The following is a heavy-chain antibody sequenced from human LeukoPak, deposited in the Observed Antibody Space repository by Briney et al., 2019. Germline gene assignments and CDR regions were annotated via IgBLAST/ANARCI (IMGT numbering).Heavy chain of an antibody. J-gene: IGHJ6*03. CDR1: GFTFSSYA. D-gene: IGHD3-3*01. Sequence: GGSLRLSCAASGFTFSSYAMSWVRQAPGKGLEWVSYISSSGRTIYYADSVKGRFTISRDNAKNSLYLQMNSLRAEDTAVYYCAREGIDKYDFWSGYYPNYYYYYMDVWGKGTTDTVSS. V-gene: IGHV3-48*04. CDR2: ISSSGRTI. CDR3: AREGIDKYDFWSGYYPNYYYYYMDV.